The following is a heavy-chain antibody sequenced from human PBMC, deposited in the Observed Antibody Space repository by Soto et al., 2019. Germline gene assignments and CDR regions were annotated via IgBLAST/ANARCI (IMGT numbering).Heavy chain of an antibody. Sequence: RLSCAASGFTFSNYVLSWVRQAPGKGLEWLSAISGSGGSTYYADSVKGRFTISRDNSKNTLYLQMNSLRAEDTAVYYCAKGSRLVSYFDYWGQGTLVTVSS. V-gene: IGHV3-23*01. CDR2: ISGSGGST. CDR1: GFTFSNYV. CDR3: AKGSRLVSYFDY. J-gene: IGHJ4*02.